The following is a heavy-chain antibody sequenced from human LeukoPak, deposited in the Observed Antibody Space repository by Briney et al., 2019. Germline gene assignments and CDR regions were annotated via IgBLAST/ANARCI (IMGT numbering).Heavy chain of an antibody. D-gene: IGHD3-9*01. J-gene: IGHJ5*02. CDR1: GGTFSSYA. CDR2: IIPIFGTA. V-gene: IGHV1-69*05. CDR3: ARGARGYYDILTGYSFPNWFDP. Sequence: ASVKVSCKASGGTFSSYAISWVRQAPGQGLEWMGGIIPIFGTANYAQKFQGRVTITKDESTSTAYMELSSLRSEDTAVYYGARGARGYYDILTGYSFPNWFDPWGQGTLVTVSS.